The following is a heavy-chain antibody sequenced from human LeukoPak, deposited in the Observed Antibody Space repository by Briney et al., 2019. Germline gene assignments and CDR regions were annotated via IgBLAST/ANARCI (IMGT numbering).Heavy chain of an antibody. CDR3: ARTLFGDQYQLLHNWFDP. CDR2: INTDTGNP. CDR1: GYTFTNYA. D-gene: IGHD2-2*01. V-gene: IGHV7-4-1*02. Sequence: ASVKVSCKASGYTFTNYAMNWVGQAPGQGLEWMGWINTDTGNPTYAQGFTRRLVFSLDTSASTAYLQISSLKAEDTAVYYCARTLFGDQYQLLHNWFDPWGQGTLVTVSS. J-gene: IGHJ5*02.